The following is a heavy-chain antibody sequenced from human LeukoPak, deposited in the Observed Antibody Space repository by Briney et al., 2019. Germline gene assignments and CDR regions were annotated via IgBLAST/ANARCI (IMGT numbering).Heavy chain of an antibody. Sequence: PSETLSLTCTVSGGSISSYYWSWIRQPPGKGLEWIGYIYYSGSTNYNPSLKSRVTISVDKSNNQFSLKLTSVTAADTAVYYCVSRHDSGPYWGQGTLVTVSS. CDR3: VSRHDSGPY. CDR2: IYYSGST. D-gene: IGHD4-17*01. CDR1: GGSISSYY. J-gene: IGHJ4*02. V-gene: IGHV4-59*12.